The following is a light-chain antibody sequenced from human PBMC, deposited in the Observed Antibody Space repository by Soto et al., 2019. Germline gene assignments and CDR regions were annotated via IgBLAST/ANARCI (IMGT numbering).Light chain of an antibody. CDR3: QQYSFMWT. Sequence: EIVLTQSPGTLSLSQGERATLSCRASENVRNNYLAWYQQKPGQASRLLISGASKRATGIPDRFSGSGSGTDFTLTINRLEPEDFAVYYCQQYSFMWTFGQGTKVDIK. CDR2: GAS. CDR1: ENVRNNY. V-gene: IGKV3-20*01. J-gene: IGKJ1*01.